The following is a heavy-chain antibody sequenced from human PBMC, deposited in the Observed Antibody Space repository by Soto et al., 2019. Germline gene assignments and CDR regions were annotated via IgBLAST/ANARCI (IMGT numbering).Heavy chain of an antibody. Sequence: QVQLQQWGAGLLKPSETLSLTCAVYGGSFSGYYWSWIRQPPGKGLEWIGEINHSGSTNYNPSLKSRVTISVDTSKNQFSLKLSSMTAADTAVYYCARGQRFRSSGWPYFDYWGQGTLVTVSS. CDR2: INHSGST. CDR3: ARGQRFRSSGWPYFDY. CDR1: GGSFSGYY. D-gene: IGHD6-19*01. V-gene: IGHV4-34*01. J-gene: IGHJ4*02.